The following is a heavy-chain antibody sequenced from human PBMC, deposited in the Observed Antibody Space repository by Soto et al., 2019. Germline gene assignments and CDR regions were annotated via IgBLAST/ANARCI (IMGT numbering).Heavy chain of an antibody. J-gene: IGHJ4*02. CDR1: GESFTSYW. Sequence: XESLKISCRGCGESFTSYWITWVRQMPGKGLEWMGRIDPSNSYTNYSPSFQGHVTISRDTSISTAYLQWNSLKASDTATYYCARRYSSSSLPDYWGQGTLVTVSS. CDR3: ARRYSSSSLPDY. V-gene: IGHV5-10-1*01. D-gene: IGHD6-6*01. CDR2: IDPSNSYT.